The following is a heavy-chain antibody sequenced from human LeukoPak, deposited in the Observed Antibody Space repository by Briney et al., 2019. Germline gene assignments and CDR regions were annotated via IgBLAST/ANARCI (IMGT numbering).Heavy chain of an antibody. CDR1: GGSISSSSYY. V-gene: IGHV4-39*01. J-gene: IGHJ4*02. Sequence: KPSETLSLTCTVSGGSISSSSYYWGWIRQPPGKGLEWIGSIYYSGSTYYNPSLKSRVTISVDTSKNQFSLKLSSVTAADTAVYYCARVSGSYRPSFFDYWGQGTLVTVSS. CDR3: ARVSGSYRPSFFDY. D-gene: IGHD1-26*01. CDR2: IYYSGST.